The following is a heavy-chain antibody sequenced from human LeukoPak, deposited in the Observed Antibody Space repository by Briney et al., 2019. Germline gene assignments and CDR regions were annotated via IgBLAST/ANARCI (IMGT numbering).Heavy chain of an antibody. CDR2: ISSSSSYK. J-gene: IGHJ4*02. D-gene: IGHD2-2*01. Sequence: PGGSLRLSCAASGFPLSSDSMNWVRQAPGKGLEWVSSISSSSSYKFYADSVKGRFTISRDNAKNSVYLQMNSLRVEDTAVYYCGRWIHDQSNYLDYWGQGTLVTVSS. CDR3: GRWIHDQSNYLDY. CDR1: GFPLSSDS. V-gene: IGHV3-21*01.